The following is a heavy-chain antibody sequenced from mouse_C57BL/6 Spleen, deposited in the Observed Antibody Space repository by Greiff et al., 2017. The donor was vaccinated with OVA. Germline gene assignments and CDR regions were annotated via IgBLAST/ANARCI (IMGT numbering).Heavy chain of an antibody. CDR2: IDPENGDT. J-gene: IGHJ3*01. Sequence: EVMLVESGAELVRPGASVKLSCTASGFNIKDDYMHWVKQRPEQGLEWIGWIDPENGDTEYASKFQGKATITADTSSNTAYLQLSSLTSEDTAVYYCTTAHSYWGQGTLVTVSA. CDR1: GFNIKDDY. V-gene: IGHV14-4*01. CDR3: TTAHSY. D-gene: IGHD3-1*01.